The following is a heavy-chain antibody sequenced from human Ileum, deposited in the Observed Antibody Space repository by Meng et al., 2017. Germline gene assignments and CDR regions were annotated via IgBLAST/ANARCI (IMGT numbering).Heavy chain of an antibody. CDR2: IFDTGPP. Sequence: VQLQESGPGRVKSSQTLSLTCTVSGGSISSGDYYWCWIRQPPGKGLEWIGYIFDTGPPSYSPPLRSRLSISMDTSKNQFSLRLTSVSAADTAVYYCAASLDGNRFDPWGQGTLVTVSS. J-gene: IGHJ5*02. CDR3: AASLDGNRFDP. D-gene: IGHD1-26*01. V-gene: IGHV4-30-4*01. CDR1: GGSISSGDYY.